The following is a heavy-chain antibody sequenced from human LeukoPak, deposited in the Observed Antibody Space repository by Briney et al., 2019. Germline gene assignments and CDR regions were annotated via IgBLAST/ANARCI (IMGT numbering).Heavy chain of an antibody. CDR1: GFTFRAFP. CDR2: ISYDGTKK. V-gene: IGHV3-30*01. CDR3: ASLGYCTPSTCYDFDS. Sequence: GGSLRLSCAASGFTFRAFPLHWVRQSPGTGLEWVALISYDGTKKYYADSVKGRFTISRDNSKNTLYLQMNSLRPEDTAVYHCASLGYCTPSTCYDFDSWGQGTLVTVSS. D-gene: IGHD2-8*01. J-gene: IGHJ4*02.